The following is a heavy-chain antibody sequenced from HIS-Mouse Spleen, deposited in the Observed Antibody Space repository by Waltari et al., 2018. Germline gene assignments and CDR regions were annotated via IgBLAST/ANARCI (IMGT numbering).Heavy chain of an antibody. CDR2: ISWNSGSI. D-gene: IGHD5-18*01. CDR1: GFTFDDYA. CDR3: AKEGRGYSYGYEGFDY. J-gene: IGHJ4*02. Sequence: EVQLVESGGGLVQPGRSLRLSCAASGFTFDDYAMHWVRQAPGKGLEWVSGISWNSGSIGYADSLKGRLTISRDNAKNSLYLQMNSLRAEDTALYYCAKEGRGYSYGYEGFDYWGQGTLVTVSS. V-gene: IGHV3-9*01.